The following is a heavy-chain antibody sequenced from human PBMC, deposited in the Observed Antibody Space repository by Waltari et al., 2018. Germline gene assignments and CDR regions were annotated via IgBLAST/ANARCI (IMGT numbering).Heavy chain of an antibody. CDR2: IDHIGST. J-gene: IGHJ3*02. D-gene: IGHD2-21*01. CDR1: GYSISSGYY. V-gene: IGHV4-38-2*01. CDR3: ARGLVRGGAFDI. Sequence: QVQLQESVPGLVKPSETLSLTCAVSGYSISSGYYWGWIRQPPGKGLEWIGSIDHIGSTYYNPSLKSRVTISVDTSKNQFSLKLSSVTAADTAVYYCARGLVRGGAFDIWGQGTMVTVSS.